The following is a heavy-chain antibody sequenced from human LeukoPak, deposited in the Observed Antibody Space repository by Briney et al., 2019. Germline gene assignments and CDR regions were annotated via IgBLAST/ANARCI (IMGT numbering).Heavy chain of an antibody. CDR1: GFTFSSYS. CDR2: ISSSSSYI. D-gene: IGHD3-22*01. CDR3: AREYYYDSSGYYFDY. Sequence: GGSLRLSCAASGFTFSSYSMNWVRQAPGKGLEWVSSISSSSSYIYYADSVKGRFTISRDNAKNSLYLQMNSLRAEDTAVYNCAREYYYDSSGYYFDYWGQGTLVTVSS. V-gene: IGHV3-21*01. J-gene: IGHJ4*02.